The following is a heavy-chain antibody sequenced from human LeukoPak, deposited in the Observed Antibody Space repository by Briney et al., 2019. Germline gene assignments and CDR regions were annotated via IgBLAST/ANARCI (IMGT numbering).Heavy chain of an antibody. Sequence: SETLSLTCTVSGGSISSSSYYWGWIRQPPGKGLEWIGSIYYSGSTYYNPSLKSRVTISVDTSKNQFSLKLSSVTAADTAVYYCARHLRPNYYDSSGERDYWGQGTLVTVSS. J-gene: IGHJ4*02. CDR3: ARHLRPNYYDSSGERDY. D-gene: IGHD3-22*01. CDR1: GGSISSSSYY. CDR2: IYYSGST. V-gene: IGHV4-39*01.